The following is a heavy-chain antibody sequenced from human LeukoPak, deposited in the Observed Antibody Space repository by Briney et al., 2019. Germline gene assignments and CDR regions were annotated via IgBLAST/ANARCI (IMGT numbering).Heavy chain of an antibody. J-gene: IGHJ4*02. Sequence: SVKLSCKVSGGTFTSYAISWDRNTPGQWLEWKGRIIPFFGIANYAQKFQGRVTITADKSTSTAYKELISLRSEDTAVYYCARDCSGGSCDPDFYYWGQGTLVTGSS. CDR2: IIPFFGIA. CDR3: ARDCSGGSCDPDFYY. CDR1: GGTFTSYA. D-gene: IGHD2-15*01. V-gene: IGHV1-69*04.